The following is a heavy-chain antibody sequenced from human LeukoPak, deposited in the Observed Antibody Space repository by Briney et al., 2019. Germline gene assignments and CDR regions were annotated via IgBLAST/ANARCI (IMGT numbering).Heavy chain of an antibody. CDR1: GYTLTELS. Sequence: ASVKVSCKVSGYTLTELSMHWVRRAPGKGLEWMGGFDPEDGETIYAQKFQGRVTMTEDTSTDTAYMELSSLRSEDTAVYYCTTDADSSSWYGYYGMDVWGQGTTVTVSS. D-gene: IGHD6-13*01. J-gene: IGHJ6*02. CDR2: FDPEDGET. CDR3: TTDADSSSWYGYYGMDV. V-gene: IGHV1-24*01.